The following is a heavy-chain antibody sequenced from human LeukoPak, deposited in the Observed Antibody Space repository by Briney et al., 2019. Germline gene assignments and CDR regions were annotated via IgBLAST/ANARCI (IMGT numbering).Heavy chain of an antibody. V-gene: IGHV4-61*02. Sequence: SETLSLTCTVSGGSISSGSHYWSWIRQPAGKGLEWIGRIYTSGSTNYNPSLKSRVTISVDTSKNQFSLKLSSVTAADTAVYYCARESFYGDSDWGQGTLVTVSS. CDR3: ARESFYGDSD. CDR2: IYTSGST. D-gene: IGHD4-17*01. CDR1: GGSISSGSHY. J-gene: IGHJ4*02.